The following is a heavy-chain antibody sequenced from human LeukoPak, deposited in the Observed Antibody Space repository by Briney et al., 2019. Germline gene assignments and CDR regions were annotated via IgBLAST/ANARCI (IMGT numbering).Heavy chain of an antibody. CDR3: ARERLYPITMIVVEVGSDAFDI. Sequence: SVKVSCKASGGTFSSYAISWVRQAPGQGLEWMGGIIPIFGTANYAQKFQGRVTITTDESTSTAYMELSSLRSEDTAVYYCARERLYPITMIVVEVGSDAFDIWGQGTMVTVSS. J-gene: IGHJ3*02. CDR1: GGTFSSYA. V-gene: IGHV1-69*05. CDR2: IIPIFGTA. D-gene: IGHD3-22*01.